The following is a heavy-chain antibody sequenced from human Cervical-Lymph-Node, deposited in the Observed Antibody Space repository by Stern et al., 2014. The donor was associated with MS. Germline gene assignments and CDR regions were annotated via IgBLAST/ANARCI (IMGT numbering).Heavy chain of an antibody. CDR3: VRRRDSDSYDTFDI. J-gene: IGHJ3*02. D-gene: IGHD3-22*01. V-gene: IGHV5-51*01. CDR1: GYSFSNFW. CDR2: ISPEDSDT. Sequence: QLVQSGAEVKKPGESLKISCKTSGYSFSNFWIGWVRQKPGKGLEWMGIISPEDSDTTYSPSFQGQVTISADESISTAYLQWRSLKASDTAMYYCVRRRDSDSYDTFDIWGQGTMLIVSS.